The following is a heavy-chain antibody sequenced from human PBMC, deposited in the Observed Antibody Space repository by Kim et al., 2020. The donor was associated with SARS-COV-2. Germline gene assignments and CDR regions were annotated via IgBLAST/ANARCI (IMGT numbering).Heavy chain of an antibody. V-gene: IGHV4-61*01. J-gene: IGHJ5*02. CDR1: GVSGPSKGTLS. Sequence: SETLSLTCTVSGVSGPSKGTLSWNWIRQPPGQGLEWIGYIFQTGNTHYNPSLGSRAIISLDTSKSQLTLELRSVTAADTAVYYCARRRDTSGQVPPENWFDTWGQGILVTVSS. CDR2: IFQTGNT. CDR3: ARRRDTSGQVPPENWFDT. D-gene: IGHD6-19*01.